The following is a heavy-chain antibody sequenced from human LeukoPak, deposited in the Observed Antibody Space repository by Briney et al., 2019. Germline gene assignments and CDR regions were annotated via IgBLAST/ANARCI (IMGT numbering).Heavy chain of an antibody. J-gene: IGHJ4*02. CDR3: AKDSPVATW. V-gene: IGHV3-23*01. CDR1: GFTFSSPA. D-gene: IGHD1-26*01. CDR2: ITPSGDGK. Sequence: GGSLRLSCAASGFTFSSPAMSWVRQTPGKGLEWVSSITPSGDGKYYAASVKGRFTISRDNSKNTLYLQMDSLRADDTAKYYCAKDSPVATWWGQGTLVTVSS.